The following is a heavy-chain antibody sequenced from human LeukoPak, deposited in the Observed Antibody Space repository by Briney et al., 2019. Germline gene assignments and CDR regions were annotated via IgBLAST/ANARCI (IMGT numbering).Heavy chain of an antibody. CDR3: ARAGDFSSTGDY. Sequence: GGSLRLSCAASGFTISDHYMDWVRQAPGKGLEWVGRTRNKANRYTTEYAASVKGRFIISRDDSKNSLYLQMNSAKTDDTAVYYCARAGDFSSTGDYWGQGTLVTVSS. CDR1: GFTISDHY. V-gene: IGHV3-72*01. J-gene: IGHJ4*02. D-gene: IGHD3/OR15-3a*01. CDR2: TRNKANRYTT.